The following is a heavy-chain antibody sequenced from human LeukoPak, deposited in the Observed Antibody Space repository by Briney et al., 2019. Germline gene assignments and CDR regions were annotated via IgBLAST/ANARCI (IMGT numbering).Heavy chain of an antibody. CDR1: GGSFSGYY. J-gene: IGHJ4*02. CDR2: INHSGST. D-gene: IGHD3-10*01. CDR3: ARGSNYYGSGSYYNIAASPFDY. Sequence: SETLSLTCAVYGGSFSGYYWSWIRQPPGKGLEWIGEINHSGSTNYNPSLKSRVTISVDTSKNQFSLKPSSVTAADTAVYYCARGSNYYGSGSYYNIAASPFDYWGQGTLVTVSS. V-gene: IGHV4-34*01.